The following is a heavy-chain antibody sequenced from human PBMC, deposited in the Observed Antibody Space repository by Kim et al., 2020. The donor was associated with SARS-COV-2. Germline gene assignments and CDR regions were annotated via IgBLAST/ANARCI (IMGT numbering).Heavy chain of an antibody. CDR2: IKPDGSNT. V-gene: IGHV3-74*01. J-gene: IGHJ4*02. CDR1: GFTFSGYW. D-gene: IGHD3-22*01. Sequence: GGSLRLSCEASGFTFSGYWMHWVRQAPGKGLVWVSGIKPDGSNTGYADSVRGRFTISRDNAQNTLYLQMSSLRAEDTAIYYCVRDRFLVYYNWGKGSLV. CDR3: VRDRFLVYYN.